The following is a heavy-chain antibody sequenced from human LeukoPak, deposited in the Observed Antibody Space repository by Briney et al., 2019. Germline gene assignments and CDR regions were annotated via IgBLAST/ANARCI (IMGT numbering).Heavy chain of an antibody. CDR1: GGSISSYY. CDR2: IYYSGST. J-gene: IGHJ4*02. Sequence: SETLSLTCTVSGGSISSYYWSWIRQPPGKGLEWIGYIYYSGSTNYNPSLKSRVTISVDTSKNQFSLKLSSVTAADTAVYYCARVVADSSGGYFDYWGQGTLVTVSS. D-gene: IGHD3-22*01. V-gene: IGHV4-59*01. CDR3: ARVVADSSGGYFDY.